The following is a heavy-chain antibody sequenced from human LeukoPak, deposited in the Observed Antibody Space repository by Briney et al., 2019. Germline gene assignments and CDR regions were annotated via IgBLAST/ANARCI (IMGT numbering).Heavy chain of an antibody. J-gene: IGHJ6*04. V-gene: IGHV3-7*01. CDR3: AELGITMIGGV. CDR1: GFTFTTYW. D-gene: IGHD3-10*02. Sequence: PGGSLRLSCAASGFTFTTYWMSWVRQAPGKGLEWVANIKQDGNEKYYVDSVKGRFTIPRDNAKNSLYLQMNSLRAEDTAVYYCAELGITMIGGVWGKGTTVTISS. CDR2: IKQDGNEK.